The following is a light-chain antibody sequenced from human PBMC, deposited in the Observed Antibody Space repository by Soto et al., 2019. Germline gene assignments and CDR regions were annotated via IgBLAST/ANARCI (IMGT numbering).Light chain of an antibody. Sequence: DIVMTQSPLSLPVTPGGPASISCRSSQSLLHSNGYNYLDWYLQKPGQSPQLLIYLGSNRASGVPDRFSGSGSGTDFTLKISRVEAEDVGVYYCMQALQTPQYTFGQGTKLEIK. CDR1: QSLLHSNGYNY. CDR3: MQALQTPQYT. CDR2: LGS. V-gene: IGKV2-28*01. J-gene: IGKJ2*01.